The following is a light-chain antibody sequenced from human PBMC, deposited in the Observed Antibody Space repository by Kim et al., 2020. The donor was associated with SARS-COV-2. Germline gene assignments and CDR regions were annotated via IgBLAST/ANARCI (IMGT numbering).Light chain of an antibody. CDR3: LQHSSYPLT. CDR2: AAS. V-gene: IGKV1-17*03. Sequence: ASVGDRVTITCRASQGINNHFAWFQLKPGKVPKRLIYAASSLQSGVPSRFSGSGSGTEFALTISSLQPEDSATYYCLQHSSYPLTFGGGTKVDIK. CDR1: QGINNH. J-gene: IGKJ4*01.